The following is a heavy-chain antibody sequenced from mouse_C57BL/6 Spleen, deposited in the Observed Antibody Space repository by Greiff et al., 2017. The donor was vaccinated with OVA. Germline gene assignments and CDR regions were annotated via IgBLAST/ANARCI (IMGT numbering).Heavy chain of an antibody. J-gene: IGHJ3*01. V-gene: IGHV1-64*01. CDR1: GYTFTSYW. D-gene: IGHD2-5*01. Sequence: QVQLQQSGAELVKPGASVKLSCKASGYTFTSYWMHWVKQRPGQGLEWIGMIHPNSGSTNYNEKFKSKATLTVDKSSSTAYMQLSSLSSEDSAVYYCARIDYSIYGFAYWGPAALVTVSA. CDR2: IHPNSGST. CDR3: ARIDYSIYGFAY.